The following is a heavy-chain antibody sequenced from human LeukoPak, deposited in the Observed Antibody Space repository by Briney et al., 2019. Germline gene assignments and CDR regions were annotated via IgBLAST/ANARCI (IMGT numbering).Heavy chain of an antibody. CDR1: GGTFSNYA. J-gene: IGHJ4*02. V-gene: IGHV1-69*04. CDR2: IIPLLDIT. CDR3: ARFYNSGRFRTNFDS. Sequence: ASVKVSCKTSGGTFSNYALNWVRQAPGQGLEWMGRIIPLLDITNYAQKFQGRVTITADKATDTAYMELSSLRSDDTAMYYCARFYNSGRFRTNFDSWGQGTLVTVSS. D-gene: IGHD6-19*01.